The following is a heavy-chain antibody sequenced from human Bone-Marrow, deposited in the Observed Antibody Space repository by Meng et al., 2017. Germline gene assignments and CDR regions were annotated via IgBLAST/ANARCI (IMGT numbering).Heavy chain of an antibody. J-gene: IGHJ5*02. CDR1: GGSISSSSYY. CDR2: IYYSGST. CDR3: ARVYGSGWPENNWFDP. D-gene: IGHD6-19*01. V-gene: IGHV4-39*07. Sequence: ESLKISCTVSGGSISSSSYYWGWIRQPPGKGLEWIGSIYYSGSTYYNPSLKSRVTISVDTSKNQFSLKLSSVTAADTAVYYCARVYGSGWPENNWFDPWGQGTLVTVSS.